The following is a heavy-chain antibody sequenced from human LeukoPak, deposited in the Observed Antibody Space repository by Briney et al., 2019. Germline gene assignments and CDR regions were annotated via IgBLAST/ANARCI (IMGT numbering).Heavy chain of an antibody. CDR3: ARGTYYYDSSGYSFDY. D-gene: IGHD3-22*01. V-gene: IGHV4-31*03. Sequence: SETLSLTCTVSGGSISSGGYSWSWIRQHPGKGLEWIGYIYYSGSTYYNPSLKSRVTISVDTSKNQFSLKLSSVTAADTAVYYCARGTYYYDSSGYSFDYWGQGTLVTVSS. J-gene: IGHJ4*02. CDR1: GGSISSGGYS. CDR2: IYYSGST.